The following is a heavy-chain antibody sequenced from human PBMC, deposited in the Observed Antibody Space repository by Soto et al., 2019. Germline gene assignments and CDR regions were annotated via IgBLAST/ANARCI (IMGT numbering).Heavy chain of an antibody. CDR3: AKNQGVELVPLATVDWFDP. J-gene: IGHJ5*02. D-gene: IGHD1-26*01. CDR1: GFTFSAYA. V-gene: IGHV3-23*01. CDR2: ITGSGGST. Sequence: GGSLRLSCTASGFTFSAYAMSWVRQTPGKGLEWVSGITGSGGSTSYADPVKGRFTISRDNTENTLYLQMNSLRAEDTAVYHCAKNQGVELVPLATVDWFDPWGQGSVVTVSS.